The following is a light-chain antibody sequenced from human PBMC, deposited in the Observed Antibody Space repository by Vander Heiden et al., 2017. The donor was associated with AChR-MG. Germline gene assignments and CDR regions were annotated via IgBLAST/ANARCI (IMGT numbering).Light chain of an antibody. Sequence: EFVLTQPPATLSLSPGERAILSCRASQSVGSYLAWYQQKRGQAPRLLIFEASNRATGIPARFSGSGSGTDFTLTISSLEPEDFAVYYCQRRSDWLITFGQGTRLEIK. J-gene: IGKJ5*01. V-gene: IGKV3-11*01. CDR3: QRRSDWLIT. CDR2: EAS. CDR1: QSVGSY.